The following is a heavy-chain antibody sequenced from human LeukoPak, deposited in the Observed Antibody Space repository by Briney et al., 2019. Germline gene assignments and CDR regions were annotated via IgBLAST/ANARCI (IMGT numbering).Heavy chain of an antibody. D-gene: IGHD3-22*01. J-gene: IGHJ5*02. Sequence: ASVKVSCKVSGYTLSEISMQWVRQAPGRGLEWMGGFDPEDGETIYAQKFQGRVTMTEDTSTDTAYMELRSLRSDDTAVYYCARDGRHRYYYDSSGFYGSWFDPWGQGTLVTVSS. V-gene: IGHV1-24*01. CDR1: GYTLSEIS. CDR3: ARDGRHRYYYDSSGFYGSWFDP. CDR2: FDPEDGET.